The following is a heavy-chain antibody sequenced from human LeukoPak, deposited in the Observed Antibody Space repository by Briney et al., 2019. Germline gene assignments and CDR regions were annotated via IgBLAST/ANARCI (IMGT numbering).Heavy chain of an antibody. J-gene: IGHJ4*02. V-gene: IGHV3-21*01. CDR1: GFTFSSYS. CDR2: ISSSSSYI. CDR3: ASPRRPPYYYGSGSEAFDY. D-gene: IGHD3-10*01. Sequence: GGSLRLPCAASGFTFSSYSMNWVRQAPGKGLEWVSSISSSSSYIYYADSVKGRFTISRDNAKNSLYLQMNSLRAEDTAVYYCASPRRPPYYYGSGSEAFDYWGQGTLVTVSS.